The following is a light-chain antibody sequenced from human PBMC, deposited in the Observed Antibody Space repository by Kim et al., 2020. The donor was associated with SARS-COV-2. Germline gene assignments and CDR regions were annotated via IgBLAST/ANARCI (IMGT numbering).Light chain of an antibody. CDR1: RKIRSTP. Sequence: LPGEKVTLFCRTSRKIRSTPLGWYQQKPGQAPRLLIYGASSRATGIPDRFSGSGSGTDFTLTISRLEPEDFAVYYCQQYGSSPMTFGQGTKVDIK. J-gene: IGKJ1*01. V-gene: IGKV3-20*01. CDR3: QQYGSSPMT. CDR2: GAS.